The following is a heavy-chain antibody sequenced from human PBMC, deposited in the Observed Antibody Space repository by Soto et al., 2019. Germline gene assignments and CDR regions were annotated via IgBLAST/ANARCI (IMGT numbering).Heavy chain of an antibody. V-gene: IGHV3-30-3*01. CDR1: AFTFSSYA. CDR2: ISYDGSNK. Sequence: GRSLRLSCAPSAFTFSSYAMHWVRQAPGKGLEWVAVISYDGSNKYYADSVKGRFTISRDNSKNTLYLQMNSLRAEDTAVYYCARDELLGNYYYGMDVWGQGTTVTVSS. J-gene: IGHJ6*02. D-gene: IGHD1-26*01. CDR3: ARDELLGNYYYGMDV.